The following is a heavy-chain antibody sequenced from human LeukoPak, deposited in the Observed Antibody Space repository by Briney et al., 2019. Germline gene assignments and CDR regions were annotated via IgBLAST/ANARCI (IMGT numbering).Heavy chain of an antibody. V-gene: IGHV4-61*08. D-gene: IGHD1-26*01. CDR1: GGSISSGGYY. CDR3: ARTKVYSGRYYFDY. J-gene: IGHJ4*02. Sequence: PSQTLSLTCTVSGGSISSGGYYWSWIRQPSGKGLEWIAYIYNSGSTNYNPSLKSRVTISVDTSKNQLSLKLSSVTAADTAVYYCARTKVYSGRYYFDYWGQGTLVTVSS. CDR2: IYNSGST.